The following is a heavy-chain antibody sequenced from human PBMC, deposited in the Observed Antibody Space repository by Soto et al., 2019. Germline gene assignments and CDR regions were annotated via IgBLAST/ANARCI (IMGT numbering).Heavy chain of an antibody. Sequence: SVKVSCKASGGTFSSYTISWVRQAPGQGLEWMGRIIPILGIANYAQKFQGRVTITADKSTSTAYMELSSLRSEDTAVYYCAREEDSGSYYWFDPWGQGTLVTVSS. J-gene: IGHJ5*02. D-gene: IGHD1-26*01. CDR2: IIPILGIA. CDR3: AREEDSGSYYWFDP. V-gene: IGHV1-69*04. CDR1: GGTFSSYT.